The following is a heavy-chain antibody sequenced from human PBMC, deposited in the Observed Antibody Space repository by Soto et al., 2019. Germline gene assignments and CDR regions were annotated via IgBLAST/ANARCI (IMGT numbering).Heavy chain of an antibody. CDR1: GGSISTGGYY. Sequence: SETLSLTCTVSGGSISTGGYYWNWIRQHPGKGLEWIGYFYYSGSTYYNPSLKSRVTISVNTSKNQFSLKLSSVTAADTAVYYCARGSVAGTEFFGFDPWGQGTLVTVSS. D-gene: IGHD6-19*01. V-gene: IGHV4-31*03. CDR2: FYYSGST. J-gene: IGHJ5*02. CDR3: ARGSVAGTEFFGFDP.